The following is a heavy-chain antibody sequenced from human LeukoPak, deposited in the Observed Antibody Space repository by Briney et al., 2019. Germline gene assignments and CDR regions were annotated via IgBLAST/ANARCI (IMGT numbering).Heavy chain of an antibody. CDR3: ARDRVEMATLDAFDI. D-gene: IGHD5-24*01. J-gene: IGHJ3*02. CDR2: ITARSDTI. V-gene: IGHV3-48*01. CDR1: GFFFDSYS. Sequence: GGSLRLSCAASGFFFDSYSLNWVRQAPGKGLEWISYITARSDTIYYAESVEGRFTISRDNAKNSLYLQMNSLRVEDTAVYYCARDRVEMATLDAFDIWGQGTMVTVSS.